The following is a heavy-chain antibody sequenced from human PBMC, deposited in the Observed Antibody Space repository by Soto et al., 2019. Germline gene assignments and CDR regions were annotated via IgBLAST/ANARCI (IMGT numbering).Heavy chain of an antibody. D-gene: IGHD6-19*01. CDR1: GGSISSYF. CDR2: VYYTGTT. V-gene: IGHV4-59*01. J-gene: IGHJ5*02. Sequence: PSETLSLTCTVSGGSISSYFYIWVRQPPGKGLEWIGSVYYTGTTDYNPSLKSRVTISVDTSKTQFSLNLRSVTAADTAVYYCARGVPVAGSFGDIRFDPWGQGTLVTVSS. CDR3: ARGVPVAGSFGDIRFDP.